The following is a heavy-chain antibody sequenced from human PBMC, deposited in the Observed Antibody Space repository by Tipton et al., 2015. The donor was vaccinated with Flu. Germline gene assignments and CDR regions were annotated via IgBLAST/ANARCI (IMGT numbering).Heavy chain of an antibody. V-gene: IGHV1-18*04. D-gene: IGHD3-22*01. J-gene: IGHJ4*02. CDR2: FSAYNGNT. Sequence: QSGAEVKKPGASVKVSCKASGYTFTSYGISWGRQAPGQGLEWMGWFSAYNGNTNYAQKLQGRVTMTTDTSTSTAYMELRSLSSDDTAVCYCARSYSSPGDTSGYYYNFWGRGTLVTVSS. CDR3: ARSYSSPGDTSGYYYNF. CDR1: GYTFTSYG.